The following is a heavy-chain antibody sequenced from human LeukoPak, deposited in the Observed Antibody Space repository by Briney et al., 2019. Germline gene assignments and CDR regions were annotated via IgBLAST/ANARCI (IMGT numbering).Heavy chain of an antibody. CDR2: IYYSGST. V-gene: IGHV4-59*01. Sequence: SETLSLTCTVSGGSISSYYWSWIRQPPGKGPEWIGYIYYSGSTNYNPSLKSRVTISVDTSKNQFSLKLSSVTAADTAVYYCARQVTFGYAFAYYFDYWGQGSLVTVSS. J-gene: IGHJ4*02. D-gene: IGHD5-18*01. CDR1: GGSISSYY. CDR3: ARQVTFGYAFAYYFDY.